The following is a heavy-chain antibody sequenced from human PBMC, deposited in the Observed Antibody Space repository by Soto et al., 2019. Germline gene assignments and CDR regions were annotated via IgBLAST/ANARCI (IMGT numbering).Heavy chain of an antibody. D-gene: IGHD2-15*01. Sequence: SETLSLTCTVSGGSISSYYWSWIRQPPGKGLEWIGYIYYSGSTNYNPSLKSRVTISVDTSKNQFSLKLSSVTAADTAVYYCARDMCSGGSCYFDYWGQGTLVTVSS. CDR1: GGSISSYY. J-gene: IGHJ4*02. CDR2: IYYSGST. V-gene: IGHV4-59*01. CDR3: ARDMCSGGSCYFDY.